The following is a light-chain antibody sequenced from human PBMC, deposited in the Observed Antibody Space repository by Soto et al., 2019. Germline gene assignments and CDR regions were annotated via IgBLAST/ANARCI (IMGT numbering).Light chain of an antibody. V-gene: IGLV2-14*03. CDR1: SSDVGGYNY. J-gene: IGLJ2*01. CDR2: DVS. CDR3: CSYTSGSTLVV. Sequence: QSALTQPASVSGSPGQSITISCAGTSSDVGGYNYVSWYQQHPGKAPKLIIHDVSNRPSGISNRFSVSKSGNTASLTISGLQAEDEADYFCCSYTSGSTLVVFGGGTKLTVL.